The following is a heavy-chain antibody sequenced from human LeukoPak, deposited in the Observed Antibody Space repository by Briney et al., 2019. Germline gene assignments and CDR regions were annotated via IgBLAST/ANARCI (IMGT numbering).Heavy chain of an antibody. V-gene: IGHV3-48*02. J-gene: IGHJ3*01. CDR1: GFTFSSYA. CDR2: SNTDGTI. CDR3: VRDRDYAFDF. Sequence: GGSLRLSCAASGFTFSSYAMNWVRQAPGKGLEWISYSNTDGTISYADSVKGRFTISRDNAENSLYLQMNSLRDEDTAVYFFVRDRDYAFDFWGQGTMVTVSS.